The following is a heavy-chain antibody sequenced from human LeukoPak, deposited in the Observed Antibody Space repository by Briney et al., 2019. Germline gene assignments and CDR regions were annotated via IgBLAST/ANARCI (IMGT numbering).Heavy chain of an antibody. J-gene: IGHJ4*02. CDR3: AVSARVASYWYFDY. CDR1: GFTFSSHA. CDR2: ITGSGGDS. V-gene: IGHV3-23*01. Sequence: GGSLRLPCAASGFTFSSHAMSWVRQAPGKGLEWVSAITGSGGDSNHADSVKGRFTISRDNSKNTLYLQMNSLRAEDTAVYYCAVSARVASYWYFDYWGQGTLATVSS. D-gene: IGHD3-10*01.